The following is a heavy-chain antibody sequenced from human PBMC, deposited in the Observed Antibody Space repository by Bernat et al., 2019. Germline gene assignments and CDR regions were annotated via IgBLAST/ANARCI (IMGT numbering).Heavy chain of an antibody. Sequence: QVQLVQSGAEVKKPGASVKVSCKASGYTFTGYYMHWVRQAPGQGLEWMGWINPNSGGTNYAQKLQGWVPMTRDTSISTAYMELGRLRSDDTAVYYGARGVFGVMGGSYSPEYFQHWGQGTLVTVSA. CDR2: INPNSGGT. V-gene: IGHV1-2*04. CDR3: ARGVFGVMGGSYSPEYFQH. CDR1: GYTFTGYY. D-gene: IGHD1-26*01. J-gene: IGHJ1*01.